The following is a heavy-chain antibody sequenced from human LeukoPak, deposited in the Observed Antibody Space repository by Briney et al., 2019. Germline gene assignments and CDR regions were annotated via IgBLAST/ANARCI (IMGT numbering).Heavy chain of an antibody. Sequence: SETLSLTCTVSGGSVSSGSYYWSWIRQPPGKGLEWLGYISYTGSTNYNPSLKSRVTISVDTSKNQFSLNLTSVTAADTAVYYCARHGHHGDHDYWGQGTLVTVSS. CDR2: ISYTGST. V-gene: IGHV4-61*01. CDR1: GGSVSSGSYY. CDR3: ARHGHHGDHDY. D-gene: IGHD2-21*02. J-gene: IGHJ4*02.